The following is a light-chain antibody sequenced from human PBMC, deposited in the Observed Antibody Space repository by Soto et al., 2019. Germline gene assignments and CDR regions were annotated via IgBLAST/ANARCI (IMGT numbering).Light chain of an antibody. CDR2: AIT. CDR3: ASYSSSTTLMV. Sequence: QSVLTQPASVSGAPGQTVTISCTGSFSNVGGYNDVSWYQQLPGKAPRLMIYAITYRPSGVSNRFSGTKSGTTASLTIAGLQADDEAVYYCASYSSSTTLMVFGGGTKLTVL. V-gene: IGLV2-14*01. CDR1: FSNVGGYND. J-gene: IGLJ3*02.